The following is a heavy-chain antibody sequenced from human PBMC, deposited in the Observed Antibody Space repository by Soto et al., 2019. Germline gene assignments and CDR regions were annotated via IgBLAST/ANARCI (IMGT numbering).Heavy chain of an antibody. V-gene: IGHV1-18*01. CDR3: ARDAPRGSSWHRWGY. D-gene: IGHD6-13*01. Sequence: QVQLVQSGAEVKKPGASVKVSCSASGYTFTTYGISWLRQAPGQGLEWMGWISAYNGSTKYAQKLHDRVNITIDTSTSTAYMELSSLTSDDTAVYYCARDAPRGSSWHRWGYWGQRTLVTGYS. CDR2: ISAYNGST. CDR1: GYTFTTYG. J-gene: IGHJ4*02.